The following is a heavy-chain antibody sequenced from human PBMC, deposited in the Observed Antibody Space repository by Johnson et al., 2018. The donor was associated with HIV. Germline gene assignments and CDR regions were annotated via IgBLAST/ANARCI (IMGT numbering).Heavy chain of an antibody. J-gene: IGHJ3*02. Sequence: QVQLVESGGGVVQPGRSLRLSCAASGFTFSSYAMYWVRQAPGKGLEWVAVISYDGSNKYYADSVKGRFTISRDTSKNTLYLQMNSLRAEDTAVYYCARGGSSGYYIFRAFDIWGQGTMVTVSS. V-gene: IGHV3-30*04. D-gene: IGHD3-22*01. CDR2: ISYDGSNK. CDR3: ARGGSSGYYIFRAFDI. CDR1: GFTFSSYA.